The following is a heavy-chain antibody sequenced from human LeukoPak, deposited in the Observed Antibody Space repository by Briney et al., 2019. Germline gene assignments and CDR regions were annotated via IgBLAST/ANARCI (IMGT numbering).Heavy chain of an antibody. D-gene: IGHD6-25*01. CDR3: AKNGAAAAALES. CDR1: GFTFSSYG. CDR2: IRFDGANL. V-gene: IGHV3-30*02. J-gene: IGHJ4*02. Sequence: HPGGSLRLSCAASGFTFSSYGMHWVRQAPGKGLEWVAFIRFDGANLYYSESVKGRFTISRDNSKDTLYLQMDSLTTEDTALYYCAKNGAAAAALESWGQGTRVTVAS.